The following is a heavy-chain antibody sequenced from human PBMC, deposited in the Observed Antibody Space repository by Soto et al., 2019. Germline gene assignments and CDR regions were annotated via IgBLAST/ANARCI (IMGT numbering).Heavy chain of an antibody. Sequence: GGSLRLSCAASGFTFSSYAMSWVRQAPGKGLEWVSAISGSGGSTYYADSVKGRFTISRDNSKNTLYLQMNSLRAEDTAVYYCAKVRGIVVVPAAMPAFYHKQGHWFDPWGQGTLVTVSS. V-gene: IGHV3-23*01. J-gene: IGHJ5*02. CDR3: AKVRGIVVVPAAMPAFYHKQGHWFDP. CDR1: GFTFSSYA. D-gene: IGHD2-2*01. CDR2: ISGSGGST.